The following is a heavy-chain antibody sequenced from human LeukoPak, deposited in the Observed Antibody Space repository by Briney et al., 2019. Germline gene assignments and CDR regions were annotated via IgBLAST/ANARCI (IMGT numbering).Heavy chain of an antibody. J-gene: IGHJ4*02. D-gene: IGHD1-26*01. Sequence: PSETLSLTCTVSAGSISSYYWGWIRQPPGKGLEWIGSIYSSGNTNDNPSLKSRLTIPVNTSKNQFSLKLSSVTAADTAVYYCARHPHSGSYSFDYWGQGTLVTVSS. V-gene: IGHV4-59*08. CDR2: IYSSGNT. CDR3: ARHPHSGSYSFDY. CDR1: AGSISSYY.